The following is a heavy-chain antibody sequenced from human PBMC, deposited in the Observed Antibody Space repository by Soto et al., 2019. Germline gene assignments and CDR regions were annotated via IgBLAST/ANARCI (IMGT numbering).Heavy chain of an antibody. CDR3: AREAVGYDILTGYYNDHYFDY. D-gene: IGHD3-9*01. CDR1: GYTFTSYY. CDR2: INPSGGST. V-gene: IGHV1-46*01. Sequence: GASVKVSCKASGYTFTSYYMHWLRQSPGQGLEWMGIINPSGGSTSYAQKFQGRVTMTRDTSTSTVYMELSSLRSEDTAVYYCAREAVGYDILTGYYNDHYFDYWGQGTLVTV. J-gene: IGHJ4*02.